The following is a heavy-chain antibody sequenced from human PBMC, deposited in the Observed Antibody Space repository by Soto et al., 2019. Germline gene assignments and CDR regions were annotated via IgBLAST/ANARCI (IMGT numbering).Heavy chain of an antibody. D-gene: IGHD2-2*01. CDR1: GFTFSSYG. Sequence: PGGSLRLSCAASGFTFSSYGMHWVRQAPGKGLEWVAVISYDGSNKYYADSVKGRFTISRDNSKNTLYPHMDRLRVEDTAVYYCAKDRGGDCPDNSCYFGADYWGQGTPVTVSS. V-gene: IGHV3-30*18. CDR3: AKDRGGDCPDNSCYFGADY. CDR2: ISYDGSNK. J-gene: IGHJ4*02.